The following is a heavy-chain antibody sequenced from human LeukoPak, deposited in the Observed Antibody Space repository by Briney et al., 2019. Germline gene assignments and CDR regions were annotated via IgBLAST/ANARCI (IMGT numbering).Heavy chain of an antibody. Sequence: WGSLRLSCAASGFTFSSYAMHWVRQAPGKGLEWVAVISYDGSNKYYADSVKGRFTISRDNSKNTLYLQMNSLRAEDTAVYYCARDESTGRIAVAGKRYWGQGTLVTVSS. CDR2: ISYDGSNK. CDR3: ARDESTGRIAVAGKRY. D-gene: IGHD6-19*01. CDR1: GFTFSSYA. J-gene: IGHJ4*02. V-gene: IGHV3-30*04.